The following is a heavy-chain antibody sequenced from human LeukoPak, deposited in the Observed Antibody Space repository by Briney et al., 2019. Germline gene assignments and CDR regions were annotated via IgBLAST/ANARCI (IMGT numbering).Heavy chain of an antibody. D-gene: IGHD3-22*01. CDR2: IIPIFGTA. CDR1: GGTFSSYA. Sequence: ASVKVSCKASGGTFSSYAISWVRQAPGQGLEWMGGIIPIFGTANYAQKLQGRVTITADESTSTAYMELSSLRSEDTAVYYCARGPIVVDHFDYWGQGTLVTVSS. V-gene: IGHV1-69*13. J-gene: IGHJ4*02. CDR3: ARGPIVVDHFDY.